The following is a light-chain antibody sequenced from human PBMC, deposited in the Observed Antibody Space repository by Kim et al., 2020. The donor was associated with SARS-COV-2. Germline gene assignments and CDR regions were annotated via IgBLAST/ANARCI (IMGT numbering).Light chain of an antibody. Sequence: SASVGDRVTITCRASQGIDSYLAWYQHKPGKAPKLLIYTASTLQSGVPSRFSGSGSGTDFTLTISSLQPEDFATYYCQQLNSYPITFGQGTRLEIK. CDR1: QGIDSY. CDR3: QQLNSYPIT. J-gene: IGKJ5*01. V-gene: IGKV1-9*01. CDR2: TAS.